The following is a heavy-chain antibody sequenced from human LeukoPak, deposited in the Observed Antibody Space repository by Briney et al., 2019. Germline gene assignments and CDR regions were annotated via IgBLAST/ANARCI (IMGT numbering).Heavy chain of an antibody. J-gene: IGHJ4*02. Sequence: PSETLSLTCTVSGGSISSGGYYWSWIRQHPGKGLERIGYIYYSGSTYYNPSLKSRVTISVDTSNNQFSLKLSSVTAADTAVYYCARSYDSSGYTFDYWGQGTLVTVSS. CDR2: IYYSGST. CDR3: ARSYDSSGYTFDY. D-gene: IGHD3-22*01. CDR1: GGSISSGGYY. V-gene: IGHV4-31*03.